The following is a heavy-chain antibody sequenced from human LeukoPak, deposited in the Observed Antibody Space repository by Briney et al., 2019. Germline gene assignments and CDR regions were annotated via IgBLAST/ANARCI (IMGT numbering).Heavy chain of an antibody. CDR2: ISYDGSNK. D-gene: IGHD2-8*01. Sequence: GRSLRLSCAASGFTFSSYGMHWVRQAPGKGLEWVAVISYDGSNKYYADSVKGRFTISRDNSKNTLYLQMNSLRAEDTAVYYCAKVKVVGYSTFDYWGQGALVTVSS. CDR1: GFTFSSYG. J-gene: IGHJ4*02. V-gene: IGHV3-30*18. CDR3: AKVKVVGYSTFDY.